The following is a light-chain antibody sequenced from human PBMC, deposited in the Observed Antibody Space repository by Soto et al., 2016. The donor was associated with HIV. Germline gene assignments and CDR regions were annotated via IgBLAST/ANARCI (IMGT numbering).Light chain of an antibody. CDR1: KLWEKY. Sequence: SYELTQPPSVSVSPGQTARITCSGDKLWEKYVSWYQQKPGQSPVLVIYQDTMRPSGIPERFSGSNSGNTATQTISGTQTMDEADYYCQAWDSSTGVFGGGTELTVL. J-gene: IGLJ2*01. CDR3: QAWDSSTGV. CDR2: QDT. V-gene: IGLV3-1*01.